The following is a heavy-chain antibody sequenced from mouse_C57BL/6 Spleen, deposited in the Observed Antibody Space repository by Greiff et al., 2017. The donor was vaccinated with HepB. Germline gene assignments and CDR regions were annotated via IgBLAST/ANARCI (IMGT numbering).Heavy chain of an antibody. J-gene: IGHJ1*03. V-gene: IGHV1-5*01. D-gene: IGHD2-10*02. CDR3: TRRYGNGLWYFDV. Sequence: EVQLQQSGTVLARPGASVKMSCKTSGYTFTSYWMHWVKQRPGQGLEWIGAIYPGNSDTSYNQKFKGKAKLTAVTSASTAYMELSSLTDEDSAVYYCTRRYGNGLWYFDVWGTGTTVTVSS. CDR2: IYPGNSDT. CDR1: GYTFTSYW.